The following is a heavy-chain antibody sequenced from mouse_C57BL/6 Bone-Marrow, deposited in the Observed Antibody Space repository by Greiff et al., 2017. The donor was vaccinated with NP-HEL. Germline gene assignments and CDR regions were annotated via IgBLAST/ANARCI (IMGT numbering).Heavy chain of an antibody. CDR1: GYTFTDYE. CDR2: IDPETGGT. V-gene: IGHV1-15*01. Sequence: VQLQQSGAELVRPGASVTLSCKASGYTFTDYEMHWVKQTPVHGLEWIGAIDPETGGTAYIQQFKGKAILTADKSSSTAYMELRSLTSEDSAVYYCTYYGSSFYAMDYWGQGTSVTVSS. D-gene: IGHD1-1*01. CDR3: TYYGSSFYAMDY. J-gene: IGHJ4*01.